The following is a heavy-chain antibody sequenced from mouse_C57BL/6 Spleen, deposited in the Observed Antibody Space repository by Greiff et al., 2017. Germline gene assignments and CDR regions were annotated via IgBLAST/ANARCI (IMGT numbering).Heavy chain of an antibody. D-gene: IGHD2-4*01. CDR1: GFTFSSYG. J-gene: IGHJ2*01. Sequence: DVQLVESGGDLVKPGGSLKLSCAASGFTFSSYGMSWVRQTPDKRLEWVATISSGGSYTNYPDSVKGRFTISRDNAKNTLYLQMSSLKSEDTAMYYCAREGGLRYFDYWGQGTTLTVSS. CDR3: AREGGLRYFDY. V-gene: IGHV5-6*01. CDR2: ISSGGSYT.